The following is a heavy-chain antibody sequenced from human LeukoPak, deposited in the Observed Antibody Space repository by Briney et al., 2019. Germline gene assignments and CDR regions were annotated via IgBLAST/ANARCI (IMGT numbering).Heavy chain of an antibody. D-gene: IGHD5-18*01. Sequence: TSGGSLRLSCAAPGFTFSSYCMNWVRQAPGKGLEWVSSISSSSSYIYYADSVKGRFTISRDNAKNSLYLQMNSLRAQDTAVYYCARRKAYSYGFDYWGQGTLVTVSS. CDR3: ARRKAYSYGFDY. V-gene: IGHV3-21*01. CDR2: ISSSSSYI. J-gene: IGHJ4*02. CDR1: GFTFSSYC.